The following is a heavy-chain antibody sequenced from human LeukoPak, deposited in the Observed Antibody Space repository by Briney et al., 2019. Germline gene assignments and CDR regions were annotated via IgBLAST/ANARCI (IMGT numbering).Heavy chain of an antibody. Sequence: ASVKVSCKASGYTFTSYGISWVRQAPGQGLEWMGWISAYNGNTNYAQKLQGRVTMTTDTSTSTAYMELRSLRSDDTAVYYCARDDTPPYYDHYYYYMDVWGKGTTVTVSS. D-gene: IGHD3-3*01. V-gene: IGHV1-18*01. CDR2: ISAYNGNT. J-gene: IGHJ6*03. CDR1: GYTFTSYG. CDR3: ARDDTPPYYDHYYYYMDV.